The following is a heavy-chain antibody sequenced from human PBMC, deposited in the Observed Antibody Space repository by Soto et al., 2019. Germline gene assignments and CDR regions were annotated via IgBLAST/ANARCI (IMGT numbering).Heavy chain of an antibody. CDR2: ISSSGGYI. CDR1: GFSFSGYS. V-gene: IGHV3-21*01. J-gene: IGHJ4*02. Sequence: SGGSLRLSCASSGFSFSGYSMDWVRQAPGKGLEWVSSISSSGGYIYYADSVKGRFTISRDNAKNSLYLQMSGLRAEDTAVYYCARDEVATADYFDYWGQGTLVTVSS. CDR3: ARDEVATADYFDY. D-gene: IGHD5-18*01.